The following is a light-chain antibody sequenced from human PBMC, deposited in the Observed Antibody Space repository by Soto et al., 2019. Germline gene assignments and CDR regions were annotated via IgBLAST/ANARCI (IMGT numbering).Light chain of an antibody. J-gene: IGLJ1*01. Sequence: QSALTQPASVSGSPGQSITISCTGTTSDLGDYKYISWYQQHPGKVPKLIIYEVTNRPSGVSNRFSGSKSGNTASLTISGLQAEDEADYYCCSYTSNITPYVFGTGTKLTVL. CDR2: EVT. V-gene: IGLV2-14*01. CDR3: CSYTSNITPYV. CDR1: TSDLGDYKY.